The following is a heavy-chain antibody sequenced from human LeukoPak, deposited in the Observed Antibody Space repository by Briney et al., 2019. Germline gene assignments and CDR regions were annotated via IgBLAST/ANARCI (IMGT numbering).Heavy chain of an antibody. CDR3: AKDLAYFDY. Sequence: GGSLRLSCAASGFTFSSYGMHWVRQAPGKGLEWVAFIRCDGSNKYYADSVKGRFTISRDNSKNTLYLQMNSLRAEDTAVYYCAKDLAYFDYWGQGTLVTVSS. CDR1: GFTFSSYG. J-gene: IGHJ4*02. CDR2: IRCDGSNK. V-gene: IGHV3-30*02.